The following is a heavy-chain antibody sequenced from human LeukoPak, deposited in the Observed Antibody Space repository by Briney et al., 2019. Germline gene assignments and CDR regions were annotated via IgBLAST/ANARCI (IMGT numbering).Heavy chain of an antibody. CDR2: INPNSGGT. J-gene: IGHJ5*02. CDR1: GYTFTGYY. Sequence: GASVKVSCKASGYTFTGYYMHWVRQAPGQGPEWMGWINPNSGGTNYAQKFQGRVTMTRDTSISTAYMELSRLRSDDTAVYYCARAPRRVVVAVTPIWFDPWGQGTLVTVSS. V-gene: IGHV1-2*02. CDR3: ARAPRRVVVAVTPIWFDP. D-gene: IGHD2-15*01.